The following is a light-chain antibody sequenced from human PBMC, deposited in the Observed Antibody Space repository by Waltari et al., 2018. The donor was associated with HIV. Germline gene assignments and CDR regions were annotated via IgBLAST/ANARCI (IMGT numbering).Light chain of an antibody. CDR3: GAARGNHREV. J-gene: IGLJ2*01. V-gene: IGLV2-8*01. CDR1: IKDVGNYDY. CDR2: DVI. Sequence: QPALTQPPSASGSPGQSVTISCTGTIKDVGNYDYVSWYQQHPGKAPNLLSWDVISWPQGFLYRSIGSKPGITAALTVSGLQAEDGGDCYYGAARGNHREVFGGGTKLPVL.